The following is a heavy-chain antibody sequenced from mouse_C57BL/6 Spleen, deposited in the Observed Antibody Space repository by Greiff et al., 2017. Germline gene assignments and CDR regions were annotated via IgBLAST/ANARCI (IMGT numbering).Heavy chain of an antibody. J-gene: IGHJ2*01. CDR1: GYAFSSSW. D-gene: IGHD2-4*01. Sequence: QVQLKESGPELVKPGASVKFSCKASGYAFSSSWMHWVKQRPGKGLEWIGRIYPGDGDTNYNGKFKGKATLTADKSSSTAYMQLSSLTSEDSAGYFCGREGLRVFDYWGQGTTLTVSS. CDR3: GREGLRVFDY. CDR2: IYPGDGDT. V-gene: IGHV1-82*01.